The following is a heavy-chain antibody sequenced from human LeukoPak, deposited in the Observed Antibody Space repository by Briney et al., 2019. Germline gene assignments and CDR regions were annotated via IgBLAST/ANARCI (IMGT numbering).Heavy chain of an antibody. V-gene: IGHV3-74*01. CDR1: GFTFSSYW. CDR2: ISGDGSST. CDR3: ARGSTIFGVVIVDY. Sequence: GGSLRLSCAASGFTFSSYWMYWVRQVPGKGLVWVSRISGDGSSTSYADSVKGRFTISRGNAKNTLYLQMNSLRAEDTAVYYCARGSTIFGVVIVDYWGQGTLVTVSS. J-gene: IGHJ4*02. D-gene: IGHD3-3*01.